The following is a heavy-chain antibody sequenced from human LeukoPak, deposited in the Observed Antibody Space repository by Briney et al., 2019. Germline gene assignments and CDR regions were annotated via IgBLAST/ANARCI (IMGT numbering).Heavy chain of an antibody. V-gene: IGHV3-11*01. D-gene: IGHD3-10*01. CDR1: GFTFSDYY. CDR3: ARAAITMVRGVRYFDY. Sequence: GGSLRLSCAASGFTFSDYYMSWIRQAPGKGLEWVSYISSSGSTIYYAVSVKGRFTISRDNAKNSLYLQMNSLRAEDTAVYYCARAAITMVRGVRYFDYWGQGTLVTVSS. CDR2: ISSSGSTI. J-gene: IGHJ4*02.